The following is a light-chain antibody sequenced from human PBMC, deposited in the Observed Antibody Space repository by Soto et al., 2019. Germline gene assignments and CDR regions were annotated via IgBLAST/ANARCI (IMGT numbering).Light chain of an antibody. Sequence: DIQMTQSPSSLSASVGDRVTITCRASQGISNYLAWYQQKPGKVPKLLIYAASTLQSGVPSRFSGSGSGTDFTLPISILQPEDVATYYCQKYNSAPRVTFGPGTKVDIK. CDR2: AAS. V-gene: IGKV1-27*01. CDR1: QGISNY. J-gene: IGKJ3*01. CDR3: QKYNSAPRVT.